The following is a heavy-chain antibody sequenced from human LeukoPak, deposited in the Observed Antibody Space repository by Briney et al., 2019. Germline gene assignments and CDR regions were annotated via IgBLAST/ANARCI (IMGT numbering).Heavy chain of an antibody. Sequence: PGGSLRLSCAASAFTFSVYGMHWVRQAPGKGLEWVAFIRYDAINAFYADSVKGRFTISRDNSKNTLFLHMHSLRAEDTAMYYCAKDDGGVAIGQFDYWGQGTLVTVSS. CDR2: IRYDAINA. J-gene: IGHJ4*02. CDR1: AFTFSVYG. D-gene: IGHD5-12*01. V-gene: IGHV3-30*02. CDR3: AKDDGGVAIGQFDY.